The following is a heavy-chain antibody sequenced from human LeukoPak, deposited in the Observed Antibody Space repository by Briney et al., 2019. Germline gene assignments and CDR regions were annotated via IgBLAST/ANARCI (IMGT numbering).Heavy chain of an antibody. J-gene: IGHJ4*02. Sequence: ASVKVSCKASGYTFTSYRISWVRQAPGQGLEWMGWISAYNGNTNYAQKLQGRVTMTTDTSTSTAYMELRSLRSDDTAVYYCARDSRIQLWGGRGYYFDYWGQGTLVTVSS. CDR1: GYTFTSYR. D-gene: IGHD5-18*01. V-gene: IGHV1-18*01. CDR3: ARDSRIQLWGGRGYYFDY. CDR2: ISAYNGNT.